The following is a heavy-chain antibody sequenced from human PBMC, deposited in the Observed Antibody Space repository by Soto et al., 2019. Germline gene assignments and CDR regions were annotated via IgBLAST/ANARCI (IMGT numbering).Heavy chain of an antibody. D-gene: IGHD4-17*01. CDR1: GYTFTTYG. V-gene: IGHV1-18*04. Sequence: QVQLVQSGAEVKKPGASVKVSCKDPGYTFTTYGITWVRQAPGQGLEWMRRISAYSGNPNYAQKLQGRLTVTTDTATNTAYMELRSLRSDDTAVYYCARVVKAGDYGDYGRYYFDYWGHGTLVTVAS. CDR3: ARVVKAGDYGDYGRYYFDY. J-gene: IGHJ4*01. CDR2: ISAYSGNP.